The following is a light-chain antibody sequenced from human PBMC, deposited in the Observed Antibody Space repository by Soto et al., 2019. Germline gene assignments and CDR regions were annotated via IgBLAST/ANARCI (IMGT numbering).Light chain of an antibody. CDR1: QSVSSHY. CDR2: GAS. Sequence: EIVLTQSPGTLSLSPGERATLSCRASQSVSSHYLAWYQQKPGQAPRLLIYGASSRATGISDRFSGSGSGTDFTLTITILEPEDFAVYYCQQYDSSPLYTFGQGTKLEIK. CDR3: QQYDSSPLYT. J-gene: IGKJ2*01. V-gene: IGKV3-20*01.